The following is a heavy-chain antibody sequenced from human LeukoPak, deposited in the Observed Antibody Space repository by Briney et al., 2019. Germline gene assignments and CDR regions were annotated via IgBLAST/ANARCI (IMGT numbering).Heavy chain of an antibody. D-gene: IGHD2-15*01. CDR1: GYSFTSYG. CDR3: ARCSGGSCYPNDAFDI. V-gene: IGHV5-51*01. CDR2: IYPGDSDT. J-gene: IGHJ3*02. Sequence: GESLKISCKGSGYSFTSYGIGWVRQMPGKGLEWMGIIYPGDSDTRYSPSFQGQVTISADKSISTAYLQWSSLKASDTAMYYCARCSGGSCYPNDAFDIWGQGTMVTVSS.